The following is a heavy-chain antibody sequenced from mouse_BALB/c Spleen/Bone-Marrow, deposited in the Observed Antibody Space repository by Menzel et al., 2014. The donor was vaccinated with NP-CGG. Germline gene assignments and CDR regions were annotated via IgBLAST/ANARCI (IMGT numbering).Heavy chain of an antibody. CDR3: TSQRGDYAMDY. Sequence: EVKLEESGGGLVKPGGSLKLSCAASGFTFSSYGVSWVRQTPEKRLEWVATISNGGNYTYYPDSVKGRFTISRDNAKNTLYLQMSSLRSEYTSMYYYTSQRGDYAMDYWGQGTSVTVSS. V-gene: IGHV5-9-3*01. CDR1: GFTFSSYG. CDR2: ISNGGNYT. J-gene: IGHJ4*01. D-gene: IGHD1-1*02.